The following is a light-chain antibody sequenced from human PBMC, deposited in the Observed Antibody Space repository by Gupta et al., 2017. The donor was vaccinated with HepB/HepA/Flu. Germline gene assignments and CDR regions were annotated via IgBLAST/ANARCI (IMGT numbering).Light chain of an antibody. CDR1: SGINVGTFR. V-gene: IGLV5-45*02. Sequence: AVLPQPSSLSASPGASASPTCTLRSGINVGTFRRYWYQQKPGSPPLYLLKYKSDSDKEQGSGVPSRFSGSKDASATAVIVLMAGVQAEDEDDYDWMIWDGNGWVFGGGTKLTVL. J-gene: IGLJ2*01. CDR2: YKSDSDK. CDR3: MIWDGNGWV.